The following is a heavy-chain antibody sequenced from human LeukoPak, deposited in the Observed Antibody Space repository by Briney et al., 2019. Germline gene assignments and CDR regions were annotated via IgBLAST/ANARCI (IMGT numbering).Heavy chain of an antibody. V-gene: IGHV1-18*01. CDR2: ISAYNGNT. Sequence: ASVKVSCKASGYTFTSYGISRVRQAPGQGLEWMGWISAYNGNTNYAQKLQGRVTMTTDTSTSTAYMELRSLRSDDTAVYCCASWSGYPSHYYGMDVWGQGTTVTVSS. CDR3: ASWSGYPSHYYGMDV. D-gene: IGHD3-3*01. J-gene: IGHJ6*02. CDR1: GYTFTSYG.